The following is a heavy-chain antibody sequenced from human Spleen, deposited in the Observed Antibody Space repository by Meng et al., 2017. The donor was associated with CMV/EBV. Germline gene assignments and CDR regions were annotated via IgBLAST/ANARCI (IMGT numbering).Heavy chain of an antibody. J-gene: IGHJ4*02. CDR2: ISGSGDST. V-gene: IGHV3-23*01. CDR1: GFTFSHYA. Sequence: GESLKISCVASGFTFSHYAMSWVRQAPGKGLEWVSSISGSGDSTYYAESMEGRFTISRDNSKNTLHLQLNSLRAEDTAIYYCAKEGAFDFWSGYNQLDYWGQGTLVTVSS. CDR3: AKEGAFDFWSGYNQLDY. D-gene: IGHD3-3*01.